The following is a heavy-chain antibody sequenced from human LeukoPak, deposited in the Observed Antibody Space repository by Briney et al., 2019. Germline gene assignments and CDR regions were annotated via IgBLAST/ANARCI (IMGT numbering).Heavy chain of an antibody. CDR2: IYYDGSNN. CDR1: GFTFNSFG. J-gene: IGHJ4*02. D-gene: IGHD4-17*01. CDR3: ARHGDYHYNS. Sequence: PGRSLRLSCAASGFTFNSFGIHWVRQAPGKGLEWVAVIYYDGSNNFYSDSVKGRFTISRDNSKNTVFLQMSSLRAEDTAVYYCARHGDYHYNSWGQGTLVTVSS. V-gene: IGHV3-30*12.